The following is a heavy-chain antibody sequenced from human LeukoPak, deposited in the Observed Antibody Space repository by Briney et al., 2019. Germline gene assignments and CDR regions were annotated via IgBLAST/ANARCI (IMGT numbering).Heavy chain of an antibody. D-gene: IGHD5-18*01. CDR1: GGSFSGYY. CDR2: INHSGST. J-gene: IGHJ4*02. CDR3: ARGPRYSKFDY. Sequence: SETLSLTCAVYGGSFSGYYWSWIRQPPGKVLEWIGEINHSGSTNYNPSLKSRVTISVDTSKNQFSLKLSPVTAADTAVYYRARGPRYSKFDYWGQGTLVTVSS. V-gene: IGHV4-34*01.